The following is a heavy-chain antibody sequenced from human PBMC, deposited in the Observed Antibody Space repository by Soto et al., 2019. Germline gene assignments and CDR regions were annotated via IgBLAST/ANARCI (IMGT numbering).Heavy chain of an antibody. CDR2: IIPIFGTA. D-gene: IGHD3-9*01. CDR1: GGTFSSYA. J-gene: IGHJ4*02. Sequence: SVKVSCKASGGTFSSYAISRVRQAPGQGLEWMGGIIPIFGTANYAQKFQGRVTITADESTSTAYMELSSLRSEDTAVYYCASNRRRGYDMYDYWGQGTLVTVSS. CDR3: ASNRRRGYDMYDY. V-gene: IGHV1-69*13.